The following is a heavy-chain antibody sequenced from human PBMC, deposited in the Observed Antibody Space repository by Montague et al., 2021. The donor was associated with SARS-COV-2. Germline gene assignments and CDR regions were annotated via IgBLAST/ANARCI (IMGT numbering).Heavy chain of an antibody. Sequence: SETLSLTCTVSGGSISSSNYYWGWIRQPPGKGLEWIGSIYDSGSTYYNPSLKSRVTISVDTSKNHFSLKLSSVTAADTAVYYCARRGRKLLPVATTIGGFDIWGQGTMVTVS. CDR1: GGSISSSNYY. D-gene: IGHD5-12*01. J-gene: IGHJ3*02. CDR2: IYDSGST. CDR3: ARRGRKLLPVATTIGGFDI. V-gene: IGHV4-39*02.